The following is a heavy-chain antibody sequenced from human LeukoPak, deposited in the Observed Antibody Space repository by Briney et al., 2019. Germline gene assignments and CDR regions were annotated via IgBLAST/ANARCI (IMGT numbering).Heavy chain of an antibody. Sequence: GGSLRLSCAASGFTFSIYGMHWVRQAPGKGLEWVAVISYDGSNKYYADSVKGRFTISRDHSKNTLYLQMNGLRPEDTAVYYCARCGRGVAAAGLYFDYWGQGALVTVSS. V-gene: IGHV3-30*03. D-gene: IGHD6-13*01. CDR2: ISYDGSNK. J-gene: IGHJ4*02. CDR1: GFTFSIYG. CDR3: ARCGRGVAAAGLYFDY.